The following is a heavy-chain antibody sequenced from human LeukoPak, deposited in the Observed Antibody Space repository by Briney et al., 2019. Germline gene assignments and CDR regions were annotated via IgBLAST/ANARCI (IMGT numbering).Heavy chain of an antibody. J-gene: IGHJ5*02. Sequence: ASVKVSCKASWYTFTAYYIHWVRQAPGQGLEWMGWINPNSGGTNSAQKFQGRVTMTRDTSITTAYMELSRLKSDDTAVYYCARGRAATAIFWFDPWGQGTLVTVSS. CDR1: WYTFTAYY. CDR3: ARGRAATAIFWFDP. CDR2: INPNSGGT. V-gene: IGHV1-2*02. D-gene: IGHD2-21*02.